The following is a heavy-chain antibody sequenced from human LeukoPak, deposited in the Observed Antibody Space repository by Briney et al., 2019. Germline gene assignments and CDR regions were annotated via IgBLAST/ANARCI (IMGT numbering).Heavy chain of an antibody. D-gene: IGHD6-19*01. CDR1: GYTFTSHG. J-gene: IGHJ4*02. V-gene: IGHV1-18*01. CDR3: ARGEVAVAGTRRRRSQYYFDY. Sequence: ASVKVSCKASGYTFTSHGISWVRQAPGQGLEWMGWISAYNGNTNYAQKLQGRVTMTTDTSTSTAYMELRSLRSDDTAVYYCARGEVAVAGTRRRRSQYYFDYWGQGTLVTVSS. CDR2: ISAYNGNT.